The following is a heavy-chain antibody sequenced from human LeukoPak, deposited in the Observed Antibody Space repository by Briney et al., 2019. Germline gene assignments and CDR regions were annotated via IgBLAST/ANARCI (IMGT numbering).Heavy chain of an antibody. CDR2: IIGSGGST. J-gene: IGHJ4*02. V-gene: IGHV3-23*01. CDR3: AKTKGGDSSGYYEGRIDY. CDR1: GFTFSSYA. D-gene: IGHD3-22*01. Sequence: RGSLRLSCAASGFTFSSYAMSWVRPAPGKGLEWVSAIIGSGGSTYYADSVKGRFTISRDNTENTMYLQMNSMRAEDTAVYYCAKTKGGDSSGYYEGRIDYWGQGTLVTVSP.